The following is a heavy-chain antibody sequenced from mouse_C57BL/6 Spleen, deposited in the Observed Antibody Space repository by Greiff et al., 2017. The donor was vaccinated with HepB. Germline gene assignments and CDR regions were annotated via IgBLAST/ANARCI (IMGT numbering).Heavy chain of an antibody. Sequence: VQLQQPGAELVKPGASVKVSCKASGYTFTSYWMHWVKQRPGQGLEWIGRIHPSDSDTNYNQKFKGKATLTVDQSSSTAYMQLSSLTSEVSAVYYCAIFDYYGSSYFAYWGQGTLVTVSA. CDR1: GYTFTSYW. CDR2: IHPSDSDT. J-gene: IGHJ3*01. D-gene: IGHD1-1*01. V-gene: IGHV1-74*01. CDR3: AIFDYYGSSYFAY.